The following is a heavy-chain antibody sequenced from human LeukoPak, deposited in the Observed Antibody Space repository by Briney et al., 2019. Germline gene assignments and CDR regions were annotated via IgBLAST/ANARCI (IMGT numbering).Heavy chain of an antibody. Sequence: GASVKVSCTASGYIITGYYLHWVRQAPGQGLEWMGRIYPKSGGTNYAQKFQGRVSMTKDTSISIAYMELSRLRSDDTAVYYCAREAYGGNPPDDAFDIWGQGTMVTVSS. CDR3: AREAYGGNPPDDAFDI. D-gene: IGHD4-23*01. J-gene: IGHJ3*02. V-gene: IGHV1-2*06. CDR2: IYPKSGGT. CDR1: GYIITGYY.